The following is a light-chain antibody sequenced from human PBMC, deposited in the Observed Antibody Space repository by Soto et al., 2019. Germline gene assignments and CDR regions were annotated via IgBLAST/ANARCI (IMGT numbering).Light chain of an antibody. Sequence: EIVLTQSPGTLSLSPGERATLSCRAIQSVSSSYLAWYQQKPGQAPRLLIYGASSRATGIPDRFSGSGSGTDFTLTISRLEPEDIAVYYCQQYGSSPRITFGQGTRLEIK. CDR1: QSVSSSY. V-gene: IGKV3-20*01. CDR3: QQYGSSPRIT. J-gene: IGKJ5*01. CDR2: GAS.